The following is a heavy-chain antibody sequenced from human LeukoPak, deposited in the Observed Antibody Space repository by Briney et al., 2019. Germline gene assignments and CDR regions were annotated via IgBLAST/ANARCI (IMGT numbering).Heavy chain of an antibody. CDR1: GGSISSYY. CDR2: INHSGST. Sequence: PSETLSLTCTVSGGSISSYYWSWIRQPPGKGLEWIGEINHSGSTNYNPSLKSRVTISVDTSKNQFSLKLSSVTAADTAVYYCARGSMAYCGGDCYRDLDYWGQGTLVTVSS. V-gene: IGHV4-34*01. CDR3: ARGSMAYCGGDCYRDLDY. D-gene: IGHD2-21*02. J-gene: IGHJ4*02.